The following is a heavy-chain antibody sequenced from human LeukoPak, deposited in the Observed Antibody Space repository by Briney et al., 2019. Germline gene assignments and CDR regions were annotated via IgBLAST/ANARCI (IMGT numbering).Heavy chain of an antibody. CDR2: IWYDGSNK. D-gene: IGHD2-15*01. V-gene: IGHV3-33*06. CDR3: AKEGGCSGGTCYLDY. Sequence: GGSLRLPCAASGFTFSSYGMNWVRQAPGKGLEWVAVIWYDGSNKYYADSVKGRFTISRDNSKNTLYLQMNTLRAEDTAVYYCAKEGGCSGGTCYLDYQGQGTLVTVSS. CDR1: GFTFSSYG. J-gene: IGHJ4*02.